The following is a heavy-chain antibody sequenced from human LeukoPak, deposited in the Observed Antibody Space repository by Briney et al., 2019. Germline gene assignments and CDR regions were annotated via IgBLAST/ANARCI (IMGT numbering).Heavy chain of an antibody. J-gene: IGHJ4*02. CDR2: IYYSGST. V-gene: IGHV4-31*03. D-gene: IGHD5-18*01. CDR3: ARALNKNSYAFDS. CDR1: GGSISSGGYY. Sequence: PSETLSLTCTVSGGSISSGGYYWSWIRQHPGKGLEWIGYIYYSGSTYYNPSLKSRVTISVDTSKNQFSLKLMSVTAADTAVYHCARALNKNSYAFDSWGQGTLVTVSS.